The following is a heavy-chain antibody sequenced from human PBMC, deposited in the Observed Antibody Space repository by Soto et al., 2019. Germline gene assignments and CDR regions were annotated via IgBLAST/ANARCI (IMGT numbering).Heavy chain of an antibody. D-gene: IGHD3-9*01. Sequence: GGSLRLSCAASGFTFSSYAMSWARQAPGKGLEWVSAISGSGGSTYYADSVKGRFTISRDNSKNTLYLQMNSLRAEDTAVYYCATQDYDILTGYHDLDYYYYGMDVWGQGTTVTVSS. V-gene: IGHV3-23*01. J-gene: IGHJ6*02. CDR1: GFTFSSYA. CDR3: ATQDYDILTGYHDLDYYYYGMDV. CDR2: ISGSGGST.